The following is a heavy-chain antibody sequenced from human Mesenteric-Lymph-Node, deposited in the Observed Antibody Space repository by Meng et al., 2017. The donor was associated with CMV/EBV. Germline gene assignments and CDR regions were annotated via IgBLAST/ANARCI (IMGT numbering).Heavy chain of an antibody. CDR2: IFYSGST. CDR3: AKDRGDTAMASNWFDP. Sequence: GSLRLSCTVSGGSISDYYWSWIRQSSGKGLEWIGSIFYSGSTSYNPSLRSRVTISIDTSKNQSSLKLSSVTTADTAVYYCAKDRGDTAMASNWFDPWGQGTLVTVSS. V-gene: IGHV4-59*01. J-gene: IGHJ5*02. CDR1: GGSISDYY. D-gene: IGHD5-18*01.